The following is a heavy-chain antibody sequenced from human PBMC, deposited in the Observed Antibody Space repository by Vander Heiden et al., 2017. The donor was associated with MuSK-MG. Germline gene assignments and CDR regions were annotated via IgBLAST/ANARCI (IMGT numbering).Heavy chain of an antibody. CDR3: ASTATTNSDAFDI. CDR2: IYYSGST. D-gene: IGHD2-15*01. J-gene: IGHJ3*02. Sequence: QVQLQESGPGLAKPSVTLSLTCTVSGGPISSYYWSWIRQPPGKGLEWIGYIYYSGSTNYNPSLKSRVTISVDTSKNQFSLKLSSVTAADTAVYYCASTATTNSDAFDIWGQGTMVTVSS. V-gene: IGHV4-59*08. CDR1: GGPISSYY.